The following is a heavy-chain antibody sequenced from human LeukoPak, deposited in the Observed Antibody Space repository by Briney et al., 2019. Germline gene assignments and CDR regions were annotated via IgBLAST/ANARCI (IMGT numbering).Heavy chain of an antibody. CDR3: AKGGEYSLVYYLDD. CDR1: GFTFYDYA. Sequence: PGRSLRLSCAPPGFTFYDYARHWVRHTPRKGLEWVSGISRNSGSIDSAGSVKGRFSISRENAKNSLYVQVNNLRAEETALYYCAKGGEYSLVYYLDDWGQGTLVTVSS. V-gene: IGHV3-9*01. D-gene: IGHD3-10*01. J-gene: IGHJ4*02. CDR2: ISRNSGSI.